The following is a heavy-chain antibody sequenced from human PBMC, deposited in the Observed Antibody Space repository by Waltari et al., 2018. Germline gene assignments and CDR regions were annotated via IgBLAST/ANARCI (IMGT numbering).Heavy chain of an antibody. Sequence: ELQLVESGGGLVKPGRSLRLSCAASGLTFSSNNMNWVRQAPGKGLEWVSSISSSSSYIYYADSVKGRFTISRDNAKNTLYLQMNSLRAEDTAVYYCARDRQYSSSWGAFDIWGQGTMVTVSS. CDR2: ISSSSSYI. CDR3: ARDRQYSSSWGAFDI. CDR1: GLTFSSNN. D-gene: IGHD6-13*01. J-gene: IGHJ3*02. V-gene: IGHV3-21*01.